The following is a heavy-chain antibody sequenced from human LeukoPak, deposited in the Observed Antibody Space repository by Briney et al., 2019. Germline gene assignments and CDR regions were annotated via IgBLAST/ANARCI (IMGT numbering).Heavy chain of an antibody. CDR3: TTEAYYYDSGAIKYFDY. Sequence: SGGSLRLSCAASGFTFSNAWMSWVRQVPGKGLEWVGRIKSKTDGGATHYAAPVKGRFTISRDDSKNTLYLQMNSLKTEDTAVYYCTTEAYYYDSGAIKYFDYWGQGTLVTVSS. CDR1: GFTFSNAW. D-gene: IGHD3-22*01. CDR2: IKSKTDGGAT. J-gene: IGHJ4*02. V-gene: IGHV3-15*01.